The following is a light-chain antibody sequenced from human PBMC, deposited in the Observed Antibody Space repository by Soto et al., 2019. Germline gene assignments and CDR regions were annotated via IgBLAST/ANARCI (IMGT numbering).Light chain of an antibody. J-gene: IGLJ1*01. CDR3: KSYAGSNTYV. Sequence: QSVLTQPPSASGTPGQRVTISCSGSRSNIGRNYVYWYQHLPGTAPKLLIQTNNERPSGVPDRFSGSKSGNTASLTVSGLQAADEADYFCKSYAGSNTYVFGSGTKLTVL. V-gene: IGLV1-47*01. CDR1: RSNIGRNY. CDR2: TNN.